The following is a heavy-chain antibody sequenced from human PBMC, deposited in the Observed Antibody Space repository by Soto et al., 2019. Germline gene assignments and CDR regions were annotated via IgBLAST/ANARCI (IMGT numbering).Heavy chain of an antibody. CDR1: GYTFTSYA. CDR2: INAGNGNT. Sequence: QVQLVQSGAEEKKPGASVKVSCKASGYTFTSYAMDWVRQAPGQRLEWMGWINAGNGNTKYSQKFQGRVTITRDTYASTAYMELSSLRSEDTAVYYCARAPGGPGIAEYWGQGTLVTVSS. J-gene: IGHJ4*02. D-gene: IGHD6-13*01. V-gene: IGHV1-3*05. CDR3: ARAPGGPGIAEY.